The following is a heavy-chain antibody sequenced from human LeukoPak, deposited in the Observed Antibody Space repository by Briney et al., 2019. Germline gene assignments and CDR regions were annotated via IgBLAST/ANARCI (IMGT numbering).Heavy chain of an antibody. CDR1: DGSVSSSSYY. V-gene: IGHV4-39*07. D-gene: IGHD6-25*01. CDR2: IYYSGTT. CDR3: ASHHQRYWYFDL. Sequence: SETLSLTCTVSDGSVSSSSYYWGWIRQSPGKGLEWIGTIYYSGTTYYNPSLKSRVTISVDTSKNQFSLKLSSVTAADTAVYYCASHHQRYWYFDLWGRGTLVTVSS. J-gene: IGHJ2*01.